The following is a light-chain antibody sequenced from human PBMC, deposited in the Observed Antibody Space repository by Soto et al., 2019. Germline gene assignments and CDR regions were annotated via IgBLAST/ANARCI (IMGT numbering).Light chain of an antibody. CDR1: SSDVGAYDY. Sequence: QTVLTQPASVSGSPGQSITISCTGTSSDVGAYDYVSWYQQHPGKAPKFMLYEVSNRPSGLSDRFSGSKSGNTASLTISGLQAEDEDDYDCSSFTTRKTWVFGGGTKLTVL. CDR3: SSFTTRKTWV. J-gene: IGLJ3*02. CDR2: EVS. V-gene: IGLV2-14*01.